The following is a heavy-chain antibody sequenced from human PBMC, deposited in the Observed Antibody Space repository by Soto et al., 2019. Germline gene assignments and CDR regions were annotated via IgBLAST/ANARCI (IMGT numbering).Heavy chain of an antibody. Sequence: QVQLVESGGGVVQPGRSLRLSCAASGFTFSSYGMHWVRQAPGKGLEWVAVISYDGSNKYYADSVKGRFTISRDNSKNPLYLQMNSLRAEDTAVYYCARGDIVVVPAAIDYFDYWGQGTLVTVSS. CDR2: ISYDGSNK. J-gene: IGHJ4*02. CDR1: GFTFSSYG. CDR3: ARGDIVVVPAAIDYFDY. V-gene: IGHV3-30*03. D-gene: IGHD2-2*01.